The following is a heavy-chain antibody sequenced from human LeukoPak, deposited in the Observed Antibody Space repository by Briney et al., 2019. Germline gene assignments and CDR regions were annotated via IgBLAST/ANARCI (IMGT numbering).Heavy chain of an antibody. CDR2: INHSGST. CDR1: GGSFSGYY. D-gene: IGHD1-26*01. V-gene: IGHV4-34*01. CDR3: ARKEVGATPFDI. Sequence: SETLSFTCAVYGGSFSGYYWSWIRQPPGKGLEWIGEINHSGSTNYNPSLKSRVTISVDTSKNQFSLKLSSVTAADTAVYYCARKEVGATPFDIWGQGTMVTVSS. J-gene: IGHJ3*02.